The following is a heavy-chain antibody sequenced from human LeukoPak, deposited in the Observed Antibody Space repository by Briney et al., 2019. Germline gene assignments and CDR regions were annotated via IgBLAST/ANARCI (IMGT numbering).Heavy chain of an antibody. CDR3: AGYYYDSSGYFG. Sequence: SVTLSLTCTVSVVSISGVGYYWRWIRQPPGKGLEWTGSISYGGSTYYNPSLKSQVVIYVDMSKNQVSLKLSSVTAADTALYYCAGYYYDSSGYFGCGQGTLVTVSS. CDR2: ISYGGST. CDR1: VVSISGVGYY. J-gene: IGHJ4*02. D-gene: IGHD3-22*01. V-gene: IGHV4-39*01.